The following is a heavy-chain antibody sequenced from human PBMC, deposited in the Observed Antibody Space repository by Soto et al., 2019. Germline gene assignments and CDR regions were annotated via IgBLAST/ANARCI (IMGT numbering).Heavy chain of an antibody. CDR1: GGSISGDYY. Sequence: QGQLQESGPGLVKPLQTLSLTCTVSGGSISGDYYWSWIRQPPGKGLEWIGHIYYSGNTFYNPSLKSRLTMSVDTSKNQFSLKLTSVTAADTAVYYCARVGSGYDPFFDYWGQGTLVTVAS. J-gene: IGHJ4*02. V-gene: IGHV4-30-4*01. CDR2: IYYSGNT. D-gene: IGHD5-12*01. CDR3: ARVGSGYDPFFDY.